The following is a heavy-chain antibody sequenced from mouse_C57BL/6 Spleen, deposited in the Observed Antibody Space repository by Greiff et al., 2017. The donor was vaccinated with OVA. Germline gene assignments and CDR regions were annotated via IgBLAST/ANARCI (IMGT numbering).Heavy chain of an antibody. V-gene: IGHV2-5*01. J-gene: IGHJ4*01. Sequence: VQLQQSGPGLVQPSQSLSITCTVSGFSLTSYGVHWVRQSPGKGLEWLGVIWRGGSTDYNAAFMSRLSITKDNSKSQVFFKMNSLQADDTAKYYCAKGESYYYAMDYWGQGTSVTVSS. D-gene: IGHD2-13*01. CDR3: AKGESYYYAMDY. CDR2: IWRGGST. CDR1: GFSLTSYG.